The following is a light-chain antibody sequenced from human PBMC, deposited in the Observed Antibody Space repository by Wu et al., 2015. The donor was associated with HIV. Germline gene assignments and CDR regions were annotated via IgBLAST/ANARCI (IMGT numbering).Light chain of an antibody. V-gene: IGKV3-11*01. CDR1: QSISHF. CDR2: DAS. Sequence: LLTQSPVTLSLSPGETATLVCLAGQSISHFLAWYQHKPGRPPRLIIYDASKRASGVPARFTGSGSGTDFTLTINNLEPEDSAIYYCQQCAIWPHWAFGPGT. J-gene: IGKJ2*01. CDR3: QQCAIWPHWA.